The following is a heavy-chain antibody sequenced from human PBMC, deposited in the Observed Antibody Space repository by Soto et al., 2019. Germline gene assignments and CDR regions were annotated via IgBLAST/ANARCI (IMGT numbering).Heavy chain of an antibody. CDR3: ARDWGSSGWPN. Sequence: SETLSLTCTVSGHSLSSGGYYWSWIRQHPGKGLEWVGYIYFTGSTLYNPSLKSRLAMSLDTSKNQFSLRLTSVTAADTAVYFCARDWGSSGWPNWGQGTLVTVS. CDR1: GHSLSSGGYY. J-gene: IGHJ4*02. D-gene: IGHD6-19*01. V-gene: IGHV4-31*03. CDR2: IYFTGST.